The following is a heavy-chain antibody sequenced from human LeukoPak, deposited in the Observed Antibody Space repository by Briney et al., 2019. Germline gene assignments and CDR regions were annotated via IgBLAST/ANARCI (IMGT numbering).Heavy chain of an antibody. Sequence: GGSPRLSCAVSGFTFSGFWMSWSRQAPGKGLEWVASINSDGSEGYYADVVKGRFTISRDNAKNSLYLQINGLRAEDTAVYYCARSSYSSSSSVWGQGTMVTVSS. D-gene: IGHD6-6*01. CDR2: INSDGSEG. CDR1: GFTFSGFW. V-gene: IGHV3-7*03. CDR3: ARSSYSSSSSV. J-gene: IGHJ3*01.